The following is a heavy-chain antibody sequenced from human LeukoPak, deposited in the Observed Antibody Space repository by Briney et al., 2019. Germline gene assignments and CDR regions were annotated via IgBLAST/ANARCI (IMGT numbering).Heavy chain of an antibody. V-gene: IGHV3-7*01. CDR1: RFTFSSYW. CDR3: VKPITISGATDAFDI. Sequence: PGGSLRLSCTASRFTFSSYWMNWVRQAPGKGLEWVANIKQDGSEEYYVDSVKGRFTISRDNAKNSLYLQMNSLRAEDTAMYYCVKPITISGATDAFDIWGQGTMVTVSS. D-gene: IGHD3-3*01. CDR2: IKQDGSEE. J-gene: IGHJ3*02.